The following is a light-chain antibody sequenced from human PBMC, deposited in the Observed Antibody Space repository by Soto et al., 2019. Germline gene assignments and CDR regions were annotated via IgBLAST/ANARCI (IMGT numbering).Light chain of an antibody. CDR3: HCYQLESLRVYS. Sequence: EIVLTQSPVTLSLSPGETATLSCTASQSVTSTYLAWYQQKPGQSPRLIIYGGATRACDFPDRFSGGRSGTVVTVLIIRVEPEGSAEYSGHCYQLESLRVYSLGPGTKLEI. CDR2: GGA. J-gene: IGKJ2*03. V-gene: IGKV3-20*01. CDR1: QSVTSTY.